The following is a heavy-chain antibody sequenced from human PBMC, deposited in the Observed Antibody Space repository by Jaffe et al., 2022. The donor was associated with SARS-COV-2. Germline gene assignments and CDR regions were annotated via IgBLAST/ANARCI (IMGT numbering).Heavy chain of an antibody. V-gene: IGHV4-59*01. Sequence: QVQLQESGPGLVKPSETLSLTCTVSGGSISSYYWSWIRQPPGKGLEWIGYIYYSGSTNYNPSLKSRVTISVDTSKNQFSLKLSSVTAADTAVYYCARELRNWNDGRFDYWGQGTLVTVSS. CDR2: IYYSGST. CDR1: GGSISSYY. J-gene: IGHJ4*02. D-gene: IGHD1-1*01. CDR3: ARELRNWNDGRFDY.